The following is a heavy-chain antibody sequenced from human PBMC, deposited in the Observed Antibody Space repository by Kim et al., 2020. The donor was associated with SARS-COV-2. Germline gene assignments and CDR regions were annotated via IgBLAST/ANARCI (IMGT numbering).Heavy chain of an antibody. V-gene: IGHV3-9*01. CDR1: GFTFGDYA. Sequence: GGSLRLSCAASGFTFGDYAMHWVRQAPGKGLEWVSGISWNSGSIGYADSVKGRFTISRDNAKNSLYLQMNSLRAEDTALYYCAKDKTYRPAGNFDYWGQGTLVTVSS. CDR2: ISWNSGSI. D-gene: IGHD6-13*01. CDR3: AKDKTYRPAGNFDY. J-gene: IGHJ4*02.